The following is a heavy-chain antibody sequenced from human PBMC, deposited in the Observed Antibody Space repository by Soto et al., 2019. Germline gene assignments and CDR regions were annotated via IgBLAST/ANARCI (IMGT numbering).Heavy chain of an antibody. V-gene: IGHV2-5*02. D-gene: IGHD3-10*02. CDR1: GLSLSTSGEA. J-gene: IGHJ5*02. Sequence: QITLKESGPTLVKPTQTLTLTCTFSGLSLSTSGEAVGWIRQPPGKALDWLALIYWDDDKRYNPTLKTRLTNTKDTSKNQVVLTLTNMDPVDTATYYCAHYVSTSPAGWFAPWGQGILVPVSS. CDR3: AHYVSTSPAGWFAP. CDR2: IYWDDDK.